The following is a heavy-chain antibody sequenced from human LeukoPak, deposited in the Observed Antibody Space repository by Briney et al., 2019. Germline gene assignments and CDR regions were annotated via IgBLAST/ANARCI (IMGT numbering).Heavy chain of an antibody. CDR1: GFTLSDYS. J-gene: IGHJ6*03. D-gene: IGHD2-2*01. CDR2: ITSTSNYI. V-gene: IGHV3-21*01. CDR3: ARVRSLPAAIYYYYMDV. Sequence: GGVLRIFCGGPGFTLSDYSPNWGRHAPGEGVGLGSSITSTSNYIYYADSVKGRFTISRDNAKNSLYLQMNSLRAEDTAVYYCARVRSLPAAIYYYYMDVWGKGTTVTVSS.